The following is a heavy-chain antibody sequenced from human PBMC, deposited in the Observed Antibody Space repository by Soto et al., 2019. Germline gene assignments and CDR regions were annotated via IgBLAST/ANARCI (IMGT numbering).Heavy chain of an antibody. CDR3: ASTRMIVALFDY. CDR1: GGSISSYY. V-gene: IGHV4-59*08. CDR2: IYYSGST. J-gene: IGHJ4*02. Sequence: PSETLSLTCTVSGGSISSYYWSWIRQPPGKGLEWIGYIYYSGSTNYNPSLKSRVTISVDTSKNQFSLKLSSVTAADTAVYYCASTRMIVALFDYWGQGSLVIVSS. D-gene: IGHD3-22*01.